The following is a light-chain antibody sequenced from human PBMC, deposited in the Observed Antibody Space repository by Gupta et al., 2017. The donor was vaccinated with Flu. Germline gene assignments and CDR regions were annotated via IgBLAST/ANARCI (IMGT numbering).Light chain of an antibody. CDR2: YDK. CDR1: IGSEI. V-gene: IGLV3-21*02. J-gene: IGLJ3*02. CDR3: QVWDGRSDPLLV. Sequence: IGSEIVNCHQHNPGQAPAVVAYYDKARPSGIPERFSASNSGNAAPLTIRGLEAGDEADYFFQVWDGRSDPLLVFGGGTKLTVL.